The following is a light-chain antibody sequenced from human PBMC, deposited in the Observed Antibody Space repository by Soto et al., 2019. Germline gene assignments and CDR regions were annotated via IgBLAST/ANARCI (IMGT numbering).Light chain of an antibody. CDR1: QGISSY. CDR3: QTYGSASSPT. V-gene: IGKV1-27*01. Sequence: DIPMTQSPSSLSASVGDRVTVTCRASQGISSYLAWYQQNPGKVPTLLIFAASTLQPGVPSRFSGSGSGTDFTLTIRSLQPEDVATYCCQTYGSASSPTFGGGTKVEIK. J-gene: IGKJ4*01. CDR2: AAS.